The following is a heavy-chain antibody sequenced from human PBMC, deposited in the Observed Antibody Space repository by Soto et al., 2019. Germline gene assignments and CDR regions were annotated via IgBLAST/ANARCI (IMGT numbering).Heavy chain of an antibody. J-gene: IGHJ6*02. Sequence: ASVKVSCKASGYTFTTYGINWVRQAPGQGLEWMGWISAYNGNTDYAQKLQDRVTMTTDTSTSTVYMELRSLRSDDTAVYYCERYQLLRDHSYYTMDGWGQGTTVTVSS. CDR3: ERYQLLRDHSYYTMDG. CDR2: ISAYNGNT. D-gene: IGHD2-2*01. V-gene: IGHV1-18*01. CDR1: GYTFTTYG.